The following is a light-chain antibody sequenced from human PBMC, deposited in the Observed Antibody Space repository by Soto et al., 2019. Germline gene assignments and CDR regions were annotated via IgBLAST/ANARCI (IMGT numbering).Light chain of an antibody. V-gene: IGKV3-20*01. CDR1: QSVSSRS. Sequence: EIVMTQSPATLSVSPGERATLSCRASQSVSSRSLAWYQQRPGQAPRLLIYDASSRATGIPDRFSGSGSGTDFSLTISRLEPEDFAVYYCQQYERGFTFGPGTKVDI. CDR2: DAS. J-gene: IGKJ3*01. CDR3: QQYERGFT.